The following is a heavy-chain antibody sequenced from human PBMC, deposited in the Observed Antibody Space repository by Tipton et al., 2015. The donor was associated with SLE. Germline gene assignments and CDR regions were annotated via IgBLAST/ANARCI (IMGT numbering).Heavy chain of an antibody. CDR1: GFTFSTYA. Sequence: SLRLSCEASGFTFSTYAMNWVRQAPGQGLEWVSVISGSGGFTYYADSVKGRFTISRDNSNNTLHLQMHSLRAEDTAVYYCAKGSKQVVPIRYFAMDVWGQGTTVTVSS. J-gene: IGHJ6*02. D-gene: IGHD6-13*01. V-gene: IGHV3-23*01. CDR2: ISGSGGFT. CDR3: AKGSKQVVPIRYFAMDV.